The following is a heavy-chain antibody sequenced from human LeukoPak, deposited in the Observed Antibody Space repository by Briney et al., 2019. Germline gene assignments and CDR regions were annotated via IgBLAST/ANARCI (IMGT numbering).Heavy chain of an antibody. V-gene: IGHV5-51*01. CDR3: ARQIAAAGNNFDY. D-gene: IGHD6-13*01. Sequence: GESLKISCQGSGYSFTSYWIGWVRQMPGKGLEWMGIIYPGDSDTRYSPSFQGQVTISADKSISTAYLQWSSLKASDTAMYYYARQIAAAGNNFDYWGQGTLVTVSS. CDR2: IYPGDSDT. CDR1: GYSFTSYW. J-gene: IGHJ4*02.